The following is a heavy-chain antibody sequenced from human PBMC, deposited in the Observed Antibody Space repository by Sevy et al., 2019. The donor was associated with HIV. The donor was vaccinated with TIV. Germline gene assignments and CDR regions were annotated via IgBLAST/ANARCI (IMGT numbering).Heavy chain of an antibody. D-gene: IGHD6-13*01. CDR1: GYTFTSYY. CDR2: INPSGGST. Sequence: ASVKVSCKASGYTFTSYYMHWVRQAPGQGLEWMGIINPSGGSTSYAQKFQGRDTMTRDTSTSTVYMELSSLRSEDTAVYYCARDWVNPGIAESDGEGVYYYYGMDVWGQGTTVTVSS. CDR3: ARDWVNPGIAESDGEGVYYYYGMDV. J-gene: IGHJ6*02. V-gene: IGHV1-46*01.